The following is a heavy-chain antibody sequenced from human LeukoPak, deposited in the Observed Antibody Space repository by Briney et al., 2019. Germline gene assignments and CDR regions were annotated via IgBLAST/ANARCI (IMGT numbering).Heavy chain of an antibody. CDR3: ASLYYYDSSGVIDAFDI. J-gene: IGHJ3*02. CDR1: GYTFTVYY. Sequence: GASVTVSCMASGYTFTVYYMHWVRQAPGQGLEWMGWINPKSGGTNYAQKFQGRVTMTRDTSISTAYMELSRLRSDDTAVYYCASLYYYDSSGVIDAFDIWGQGTMVTVSS. D-gene: IGHD3-22*01. V-gene: IGHV1-2*02. CDR2: INPKSGGT.